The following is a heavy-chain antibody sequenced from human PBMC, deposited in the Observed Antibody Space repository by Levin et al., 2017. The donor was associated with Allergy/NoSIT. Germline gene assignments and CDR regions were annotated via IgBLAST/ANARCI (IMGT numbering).Heavy chain of an antibody. V-gene: IGHV3-23*01. CDR1: GFTFSSHA. Sequence: GGSLRLSCAASGFTFSSHAMSWVRQAPGKGLEWVSSISGSGGTTYYADSVKGRFTISRDNSKNTLYLQMNSLRAEDTAIYYCTKVTCSGTSCYKYYSYYGMDVWGQGTTVTVSS. D-gene: IGHD2-2*01. J-gene: IGHJ6*02. CDR2: ISGSGGTT. CDR3: TKVTCSGTSCYKYYSYYGMDV.